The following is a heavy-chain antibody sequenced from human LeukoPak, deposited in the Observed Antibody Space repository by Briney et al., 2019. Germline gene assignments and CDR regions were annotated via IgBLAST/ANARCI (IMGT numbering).Heavy chain of an antibody. CDR2: ISYDGSNK. D-gene: IGHD7-27*01. CDR3: ARQLTGDPVDY. J-gene: IGHJ4*02. Sequence: GGSLRLSCAASGFTFSSYAMHWVRQAPGKGLEWVAVISYDGSNKYYADSVKGRFTISRDNSKNTLYLQMNSLRAGDTAVYYCARQLTGDPVDYWGQGTLVTVSS. V-gene: IGHV3-30*04. CDR1: GFTFSSYA.